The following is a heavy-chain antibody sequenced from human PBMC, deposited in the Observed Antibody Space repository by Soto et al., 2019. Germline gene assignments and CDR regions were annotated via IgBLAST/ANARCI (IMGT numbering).Heavy chain of an antibody. CDR2: VHDSGGS. J-gene: IGHJ6*02. CDR1: GVSISNYY. CDR3: ARQGFGALHGLVDG. D-gene: IGHD3-10*01. Sequence: SETLSLTCTVSGVSISNYYWIWFRQTPGKGLEWIGYVHDSGGSNYNPSLKSRVAISLDTSKSQFSLKLTSVTATDTAFYYCARQGFGALHGLVDGWGQGTTVTVSS. V-gene: IGHV4-59*08.